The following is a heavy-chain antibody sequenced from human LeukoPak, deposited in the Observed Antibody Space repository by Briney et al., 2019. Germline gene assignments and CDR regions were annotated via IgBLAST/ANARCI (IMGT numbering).Heavy chain of an antibody. V-gene: IGHV3-48*03. J-gene: IGHJ4*02. D-gene: IGHD1-26*01. CDR2: ISSRGDVI. Sequence: GGSLRLSCAASGFTFSNYEMNWVRQAPGKGLEWVSYISSRGDVIYYADSVKGRFTISRDNAKNSLYLQMNSLRTEDTAVYYCARPYYVAANYYFDYWGQGTLVTVSS. CDR1: GFTFSNYE. CDR3: ARPYYVAANYYFDY.